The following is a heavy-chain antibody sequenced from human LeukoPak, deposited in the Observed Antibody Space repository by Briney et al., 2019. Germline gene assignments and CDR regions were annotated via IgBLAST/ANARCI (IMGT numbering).Heavy chain of an antibody. D-gene: IGHD7-27*01. Sequence: ASVKVSCKASGGTFSSYAISWVRQAPGQGLEWMGGIIPIFGTANYAQKFQGRVTITADESTSTAYMELSSLTSEDTAVYYCARGLGTYWGKDFLNWFDPWGQGTLVTVSS. CDR1: GGTFSSYA. CDR3: ARGLGTYWGKDFLNWFDP. CDR2: IIPIFGTA. J-gene: IGHJ5*02. V-gene: IGHV1-69*13.